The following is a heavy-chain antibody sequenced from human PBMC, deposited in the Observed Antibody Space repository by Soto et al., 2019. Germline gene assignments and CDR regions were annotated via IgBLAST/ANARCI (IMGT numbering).Heavy chain of an antibody. Sequence: GGSLRLSCAAPGFTFSSYEMNWVRQAPGKGLEWVSYISSSGSIIYYADSVKGRFTISRDDAKNSLYLQMNSLRAEDTGVYYCARESYCNSTSCHNNYDYWGQGTLVTVSS. V-gene: IGHV3-48*03. D-gene: IGHD2-2*02. CDR2: ISSSGSII. J-gene: IGHJ4*02. CDR1: GFTFSSYE. CDR3: ARESYCNSTSCHNNYDY.